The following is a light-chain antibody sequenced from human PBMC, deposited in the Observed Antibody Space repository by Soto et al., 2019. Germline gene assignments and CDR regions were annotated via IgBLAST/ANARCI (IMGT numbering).Light chain of an antibody. Sequence: QSALTQPASVSGPPGQSITISCTGTSSDVGSYNLVSWYQQHPGKAPKLMIYEGSKRPSGVSNRFSGSKSGNTASLTISGLQAEDEADYYCCSYAGSSTLVFGGGTKVTVL. V-gene: IGLV2-23*01. CDR1: SSDVGSYNL. CDR2: EGS. J-gene: IGLJ2*01. CDR3: CSYAGSSTLV.